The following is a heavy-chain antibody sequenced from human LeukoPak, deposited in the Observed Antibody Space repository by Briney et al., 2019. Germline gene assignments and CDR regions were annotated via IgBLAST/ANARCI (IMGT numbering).Heavy chain of an antibody. J-gene: IGHJ4*02. Sequence: GASVKVSCKASGYTFSSYGISWVRQAPGQGLEWMGLISSYDGNTEYAQNLQGRVTMTTDTSTSTAYMELRSLRSDDTAVYYCARAVRGYSYAYHPYWGQGTLVTASS. CDR1: GYTFSSYG. D-gene: IGHD5-18*01. CDR2: ISSYDGNT. CDR3: ARAVRGYSYAYHPY. V-gene: IGHV1-18*01.